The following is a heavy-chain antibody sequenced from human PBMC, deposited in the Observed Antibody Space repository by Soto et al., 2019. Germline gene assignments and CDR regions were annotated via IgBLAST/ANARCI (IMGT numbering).Heavy chain of an antibody. Sequence: EVQLLESGGGLVQPGGSLRLSCAASGFTFSSYAMSWVRQTPGKGLEWVSGISGGGGNTYYADSVTGRFTISRDNSRNTLYMQMSSLRAADTAIYYCAKDRGGGGRFSGIAVAGIPSWGQGALVTVCS. J-gene: IGHJ4*02. CDR1: GFTFSSYA. CDR3: AKDRGGGGRFSGIAVAGIPS. V-gene: IGHV3-23*01. CDR2: ISGGGGNT. D-gene: IGHD6-19*01.